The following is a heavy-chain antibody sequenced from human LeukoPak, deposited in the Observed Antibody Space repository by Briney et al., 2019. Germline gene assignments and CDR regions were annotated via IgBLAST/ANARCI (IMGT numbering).Heavy chain of an antibody. D-gene: IGHD5-18*01. CDR1: GGTFSSYA. Sequence: ASVKVSCKASGGTFSSYAISWVRQAPGQGLEWMGGIIPIFGTANYAQKFQGRVTITADESTSTAYMELSSLRSEDTAVYYCARSIQLWSVYYFDDWGQGTLVTASS. V-gene: IGHV1-69*13. J-gene: IGHJ4*02. CDR3: ARSIQLWSVYYFDD. CDR2: IIPIFGTA.